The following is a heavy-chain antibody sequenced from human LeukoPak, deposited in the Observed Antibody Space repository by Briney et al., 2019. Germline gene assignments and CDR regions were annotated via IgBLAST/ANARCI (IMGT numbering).Heavy chain of an antibody. D-gene: IGHD3-10*01. CDR2: INHSGST. Sequence: SETLSLTCAVYGGSFSGYYWSWIRQPPGKGLEWIGEINHSGSTNYNPSLKSRVTISVDTSKNQFSLKLSSVTAADTAVYYCARGRATMVRGVPYNWFDPWGQGTLVTVSS. J-gene: IGHJ5*02. CDR1: GGSFSGYY. CDR3: ARGRATMVRGVPYNWFDP. V-gene: IGHV4-34*01.